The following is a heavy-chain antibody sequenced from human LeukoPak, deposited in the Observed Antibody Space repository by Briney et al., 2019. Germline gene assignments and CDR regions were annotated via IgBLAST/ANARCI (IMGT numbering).Heavy chain of an antibody. V-gene: IGHV1-18*01. J-gene: IGHJ4*02. CDR1: GYTFTNHD. D-gene: IGHD2-8*01. CDR2: ITTYNDNA. Sequence: ASVTVSYKASGYTFTNHDINWVRQAPGQGLEWMGWITTYNDNANYAHKFQGRVTMTTDTSTSTAYMELRSLASDDTAIYYCAREARNGVYFDNWGQGTLVSVSS. CDR3: AREARNGVYFDN.